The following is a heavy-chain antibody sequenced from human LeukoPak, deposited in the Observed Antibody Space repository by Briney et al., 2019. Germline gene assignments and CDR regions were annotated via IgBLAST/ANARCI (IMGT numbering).Heavy chain of an antibody. CDR3: AKNTVTLGYYYYMDV. J-gene: IGHJ6*03. Sequence: SETLSLTCTVSGGSISSSSYYWGWVRQPPGKGLEWIGSIYYSGSTYYNPSLKSRVTISVDTSKNQFSLKLSSVTAADTAVYYCAKNTVTLGYYYYMDVWGKGTTVTISS. V-gene: IGHV4-39*07. CDR1: GGSISSSSYY. D-gene: IGHD2-2*02. CDR2: IYYSGST.